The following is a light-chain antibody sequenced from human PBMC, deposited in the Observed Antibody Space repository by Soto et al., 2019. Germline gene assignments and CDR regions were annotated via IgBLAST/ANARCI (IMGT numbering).Light chain of an antibody. CDR2: GAS. CDR3: QQYGSSPFT. CDR1: QSVSSIY. Sequence: EIVLTQSPGTLSLSPVQRATLSCRASQSVSSIYLAWYQQKPGQAARLLIYGASSRATGIPDRFSGSGSGADLTVTISRLQPEDFAVYYCQQYGSSPFTFGGGTKV. V-gene: IGKV3-20*01. J-gene: IGKJ4*01.